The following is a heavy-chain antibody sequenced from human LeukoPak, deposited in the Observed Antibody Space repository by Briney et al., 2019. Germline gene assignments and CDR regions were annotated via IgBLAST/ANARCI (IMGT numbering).Heavy chain of an antibody. CDR2: IYDIGST. CDR1: GGSVSSYY. CDR3: AGDTYYHGLDV. V-gene: IGHV4-59*08. Sequence: SETLSLTCTVSGGSVSSYYWSWIRQPPGKGLEWIGYIYDIGSTKYNPSLKSRVTISVDTSKKQFTLKLSSVTAADTAMYYCAGDTYYHGLDVWGRGTTVTVSS. J-gene: IGHJ6*02. D-gene: IGHD5-18*01.